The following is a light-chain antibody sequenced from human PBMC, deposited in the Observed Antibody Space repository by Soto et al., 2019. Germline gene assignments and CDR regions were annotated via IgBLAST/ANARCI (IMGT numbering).Light chain of an antibody. CDR3: QHYGNSPT. CDR2: GAS. Sequence: EIVLTQSPGTLSLSPGDGATLSCRASQSVSSGYLAWYQQKPGQAPRLLIYGASRRAGVIPDRFSGSGSGTDFTLSISRLEPEDFAVYWCQHYGNSPTFGQGTRVQIK. CDR1: QSVSSGY. J-gene: IGKJ1*01. V-gene: IGKV3-20*01.